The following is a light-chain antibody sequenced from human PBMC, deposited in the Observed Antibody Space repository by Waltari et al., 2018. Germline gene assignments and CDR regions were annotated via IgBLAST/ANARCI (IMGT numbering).Light chain of an antibody. CDR3: LSRDSSSTRV. V-gene: IGLV3-19*01. J-gene: IGLJ3*02. CDR1: SLSRNY. Sequence: SSELTQDPAVSVALGQTVRITCQGDSLSRNYASWYQQRPGQAPFLVLYGHDNRPSGIPDRFSGSTSGNTASLTITRAQAEDAGVYYCLSRDSSSTRVFGGGTTLTV. CDR2: GHD.